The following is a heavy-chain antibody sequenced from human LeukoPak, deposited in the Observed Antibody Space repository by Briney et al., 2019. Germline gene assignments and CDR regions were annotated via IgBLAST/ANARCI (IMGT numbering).Heavy chain of an antibody. CDR2: IIPILGIT. V-gene: IGHV1-69*04. CDR1: GGTLSSYG. D-gene: IGHD3-16*01. Sequence: SVKVSCKSSGGTLSSYGVSWVRQAPGQGLDWMGRIIPILGITNYAQKFQGRVTITADKSTSTAYMELSSLRSEDTAVYFCARGFGSSTSYVSDFDFWGQGTLVTVSS. CDR3: ARGFGSSTSYVSDFDF. J-gene: IGHJ4*02.